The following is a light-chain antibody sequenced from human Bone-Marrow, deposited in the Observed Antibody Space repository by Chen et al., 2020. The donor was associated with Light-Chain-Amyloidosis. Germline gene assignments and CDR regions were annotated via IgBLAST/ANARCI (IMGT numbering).Light chain of an antibody. CDR3: QVWDRSSDRPV. CDR1: NIGTTS. V-gene: IGLV3-21*02. J-gene: IGLJ3*02. Sequence: SYVLTQPSSVSVAPGQTATIACGGNNIGTTSVPGYLQKPGQAPLTAVYEDCYRPSGIPERLSGSNSGNTATLTISRVEAGDEADYYCQVWDRSSDRPVFGGGTKLTVL. CDR2: EDC.